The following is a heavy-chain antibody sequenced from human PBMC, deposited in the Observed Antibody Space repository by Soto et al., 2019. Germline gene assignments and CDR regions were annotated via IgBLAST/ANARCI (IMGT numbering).Heavy chain of an antibody. V-gene: IGHV4-39*01. CDR3: ARGFGRSHFDY. Sequence: SETLSLTCTVSGGSISSRDSYWGWIRQPPGRGLEWIGSFQYSGSTFYNASLKSRVTLWVDTSKNELSLRVTSVTAADTAVYYCARGFGRSHFDYWGQGTLVTVSS. J-gene: IGHJ4*02. CDR1: GGSISSRDSY. D-gene: IGHD3-16*01. CDR2: FQYSGST.